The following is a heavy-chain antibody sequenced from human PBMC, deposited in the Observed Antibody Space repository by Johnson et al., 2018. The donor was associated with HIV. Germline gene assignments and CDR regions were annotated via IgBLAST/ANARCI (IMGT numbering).Heavy chain of an antibody. Sequence: VQLVESGGGVVQPGRSLRLSCAASGFTFSSYAMHWVRQAPGKGLEWVAVISYDGSNKYYADSVKGRFTISRDNSKNTLYLQMNSLRAEDTAVYYCARDRVWFGELYALDIWGQGTMVTVSS. V-gene: IGHV3-30-3*01. CDR1: GFTFSSYA. J-gene: IGHJ3*02. D-gene: IGHD3-10*01. CDR3: ARDRVWFGELYALDI. CDR2: ISYDGSNK.